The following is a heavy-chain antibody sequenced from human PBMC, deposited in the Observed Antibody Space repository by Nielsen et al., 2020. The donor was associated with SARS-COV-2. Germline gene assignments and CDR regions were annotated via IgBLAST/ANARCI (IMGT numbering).Heavy chain of an antibody. CDR1: GGSISSYY. CDR3: ARGGASSGWPTGFDY. J-gene: IGHJ4*02. V-gene: IGHV4-59*13. D-gene: IGHD6-19*01. CDR2: IYYSGST. Sequence: GSLRLSCTVSGGSISSYYWSWIRQPPGKGLEWIGYIYYSGSTNYNPSLKSRVTISVDTSKNQFSLKLSSVTAADTAVYYCARGGASSGWPTGFDYWGQGTLVTVSS.